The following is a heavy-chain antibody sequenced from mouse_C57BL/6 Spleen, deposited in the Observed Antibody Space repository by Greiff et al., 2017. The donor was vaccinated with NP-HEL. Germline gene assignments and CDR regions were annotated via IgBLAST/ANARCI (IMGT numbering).Heavy chain of an antibody. J-gene: IGHJ3*01. V-gene: IGHV1-64*01. CDR1: GYTFTSYW. CDR3: ARFDGYPFAY. Sequence: VKLQQPGAELVKPGASVKLSCKASGYTFTSYWMPWVKQRPGQGLEWIGMIHPNSGSTNYNEKFKSKATLTVDKSSSTAYMQLSSLTSEDSAVYYCARFDGYPFAYWGQGTLVTVSA. D-gene: IGHD2-3*01. CDR2: IHPNSGST.